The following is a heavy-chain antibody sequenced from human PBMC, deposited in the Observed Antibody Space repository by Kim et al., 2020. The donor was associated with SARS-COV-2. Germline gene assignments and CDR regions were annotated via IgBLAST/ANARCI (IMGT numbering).Heavy chain of an antibody. CDR1: GFTFSSYA. CDR2: ISGSGGST. J-gene: IGHJ6*02. D-gene: IGHD3-16*02. CDR3: AKFLGDYDYVWRYYRHDCRDV. Sequence: GGSLRLSCAASGFTFSSYAMSWVRQAPGKGLEWVSAISGSGGSTYYADSVKGRFTICRDNSKNTLYLQMNGLRAEDTAVYYCAKFLGDYDYVWRYYRHDCRDVWVQGTTVTFSS. V-gene: IGHV3-23*01.